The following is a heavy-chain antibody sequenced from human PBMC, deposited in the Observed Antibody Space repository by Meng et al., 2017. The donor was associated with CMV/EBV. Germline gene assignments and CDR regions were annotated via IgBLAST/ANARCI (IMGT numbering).Heavy chain of an antibody. CDR1: GGTFSSYA. V-gene: IGHV1-69*05. CDR3: ARDRGCSSTSCYPNWFDP. CDR2: IIPIFGTA. Sequence: SVKVSCKASGGTFSSYAISWVRQAPGQGLEWMGGIIPIFGTANYAQKFQGRVTITTDESTSTAYMEVSSLRSEDTAVYYCARDRGCSSTSCYPNWFDPWGQGTLVTVSS. J-gene: IGHJ5*02. D-gene: IGHD2-2*01.